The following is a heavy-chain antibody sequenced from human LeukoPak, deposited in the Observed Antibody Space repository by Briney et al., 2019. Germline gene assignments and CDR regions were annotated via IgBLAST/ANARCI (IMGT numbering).Heavy chain of an antibody. D-gene: IGHD2-15*01. CDR3: ARDLSGGHDY. Sequence: GGSLRLPCAGSRFTFSNYWIHWVRQVPGKGLVWVSRINEHGTITDYADSVRGRFTISRDNAKNTLYLQMNSLRVDDTAVYYCARDLSGGHDYWGQGTLVTVSS. V-gene: IGHV3-74*01. CDR1: RFTFSNYW. J-gene: IGHJ4*02. CDR2: INEHGTIT.